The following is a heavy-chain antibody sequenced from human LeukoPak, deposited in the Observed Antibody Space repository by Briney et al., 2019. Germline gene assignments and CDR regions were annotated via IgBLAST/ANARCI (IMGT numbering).Heavy chain of an antibody. J-gene: IGHJ3*02. CDR3: AKDKGLESDPAESNAFDI. V-gene: IGHV3-30*02. CDR2: IWYDGSNK. Sequence: PGGSLRLSCAASGFTFSSYGMHWVCQAPGKGLEWVAVIWYDGSNKYYADSVKGRFTISRDNSKNTLYLQMNSLRAEDTAVYYCAKDKGLESDPAESNAFDIWGQGTMVTVSS. CDR1: GFTFSSYG.